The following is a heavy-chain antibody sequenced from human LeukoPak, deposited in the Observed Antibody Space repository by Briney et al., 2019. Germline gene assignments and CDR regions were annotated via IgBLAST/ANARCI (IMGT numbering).Heavy chain of an antibody. CDR1: GFTFSDYY. Sequence: LRLSCAASGFTFSDYYMSWIRQSPEKGLECIGAIDHRGSANYNPSLESRVTISLDTSKNQFSLNLASVTAADTAAYYCTSLFSASGTFDSWGQGTLVAVSS. D-gene: IGHD3-10*01. CDR3: TSLFSASGTFDS. CDR2: IDHRGSA. J-gene: IGHJ4*02. V-gene: IGHV4-34*08.